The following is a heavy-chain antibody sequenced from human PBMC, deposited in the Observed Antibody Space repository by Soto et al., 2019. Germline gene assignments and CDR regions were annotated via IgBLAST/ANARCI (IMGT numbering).Heavy chain of an antibody. D-gene: IGHD4-17*01. CDR3: ARDSPFTVNAGAGDY. J-gene: IGHJ4*02. CDR1: GYTFTSYG. Sequence: GASVKVSCKASGYTFTSYGISWVRQAPGQGLEWMGWISAYNGNTNYAQKLQGRVTMTTDTSTSTAYMELRSLRSDDTAVYYCARDSPFTVNAGAGDYWGQGTLVTVSS. V-gene: IGHV1-18*01. CDR2: ISAYNGNT.